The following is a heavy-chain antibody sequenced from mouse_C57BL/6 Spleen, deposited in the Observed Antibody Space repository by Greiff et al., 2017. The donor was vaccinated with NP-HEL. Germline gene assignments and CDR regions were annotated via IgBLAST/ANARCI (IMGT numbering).Heavy chain of an antibody. V-gene: IGHV3-6*01. CDR1: GYSITSGYY. Sequence: EVQLQESGPGLVKPSQSLSLTCSVTGYSITSGYYWNWIRQFPGNKLEWMGYISYDGSNNYNPSLKNRISITRDTSKNQFFLKLNSVTTEDTATYYCARADLSWDFDYWGQGTTLTVSS. CDR3: ARADLSWDFDY. J-gene: IGHJ2*01. CDR2: ISYDGSN. D-gene: IGHD1-1*01.